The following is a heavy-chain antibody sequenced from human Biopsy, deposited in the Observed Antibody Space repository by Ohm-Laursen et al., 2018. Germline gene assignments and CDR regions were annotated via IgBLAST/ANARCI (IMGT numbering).Heavy chain of an antibody. D-gene: IGHD3-3*01. Sequence: SQTLSLTCTVSGGSITSGGYYWNWIRQHPEKGLEWIGYVSYRGGTYHNPSLESRVFLSLDTSKNQFSLRLTSVTAEDMAVYYCARDAFRLLEWGGAGVDVWGQGTTVIVSS. CDR2: VSYRGGT. CDR3: ARDAFRLLEWGGAGVDV. CDR1: GGSITSGGYY. J-gene: IGHJ6*02. V-gene: IGHV4-31*03.